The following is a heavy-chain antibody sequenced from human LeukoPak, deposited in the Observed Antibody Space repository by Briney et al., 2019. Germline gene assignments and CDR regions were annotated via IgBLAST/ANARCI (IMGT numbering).Heavy chain of an antibody. CDR1: GYTFTGYY. Sequence: ASVKVSCKASGYTFTGYYMHWVRQAPGQGLEWMGWINPNSGGTNYAQKFQGRVTMTRDTSISTAYMELSRLRSDDTAVYYCARDPGTTSIAARYYFDYWGQGTLVTVSS. D-gene: IGHD6-6*01. V-gene: IGHV1-2*02. J-gene: IGHJ4*02. CDR3: ARDPGTTSIAARYYFDY. CDR2: INPNSGGT.